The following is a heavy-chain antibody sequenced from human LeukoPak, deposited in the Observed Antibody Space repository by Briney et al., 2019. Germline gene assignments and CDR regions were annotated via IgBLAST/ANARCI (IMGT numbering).Heavy chain of an antibody. V-gene: IGHV3-30*02. CDR1: GFTFSSYG. CDR3: AKKKAVADKDYFDY. Sequence: PGGSLRLSCAASGFTFSSYGMHWVRQAPGKGLEWEAFIRYDGSNKYYADSVKGRFTISRDNSKNTLYLQMNSLRAEDTAVYYCAKKKAVADKDYFDYWGQGTLVTVSS. CDR2: IRYDGSNK. D-gene: IGHD6-19*01. J-gene: IGHJ4*02.